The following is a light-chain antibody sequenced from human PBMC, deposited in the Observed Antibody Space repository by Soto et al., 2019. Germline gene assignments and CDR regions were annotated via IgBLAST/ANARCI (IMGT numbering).Light chain of an antibody. CDR1: QGISTW. V-gene: IGKV1-12*01. Sequence: DIQMTQSPSSVSASVGDRVTLTCRASQGISTWLAWYQQKPGKVPKLLIYGASRLQTGVLSRFSCSGSGTDFTLTSSSFEPEDFATCYCQQASRRPHSFGQGNRVEIK. CDR2: GAS. CDR3: QQASRRPHS. J-gene: IGKJ2*01.